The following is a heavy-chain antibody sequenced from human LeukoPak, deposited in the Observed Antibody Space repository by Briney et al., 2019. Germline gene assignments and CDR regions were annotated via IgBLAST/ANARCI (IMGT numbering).Heavy chain of an antibody. V-gene: IGHV1-69*01. J-gene: IGHJ3*02. CDR1: GGTFSSYA. D-gene: IGHD3-22*01. CDR2: IIPILGTT. Sequence: GSSVKVSCKASGGTFSSYAINWVRQAPGQGLEWMGGIIPILGTTNYAQEFQGRVTITADESTSTAYMELSSLRSEDTAVYYCARVETYYYDSSAPDDAFDIWGQGTMVTVSS. CDR3: ARVETYYYDSSAPDDAFDI.